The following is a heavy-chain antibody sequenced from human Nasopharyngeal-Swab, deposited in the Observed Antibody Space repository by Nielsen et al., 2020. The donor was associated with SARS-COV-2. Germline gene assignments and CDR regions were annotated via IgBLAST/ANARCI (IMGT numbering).Heavy chain of an antibody. CDR3: SLLSSLFLIFFYCMDV. V-gene: IGHV3-21*01. J-gene: IGHJ6*03. CDR1: GFTFNTYS. D-gene: IGHD2/OR15-2a*01. Sequence: GGSLRLSCAGSGFTFNTYSMIWVRQVPGEGLEWVPSISGSGSYVYYADSVKGRFTISKDSAKNSLYLQMNSLRADDTSVSFFSLLSSLFLIFFYCMDVWGTGTTVTVSS. CDR2: ISGSGSYV.